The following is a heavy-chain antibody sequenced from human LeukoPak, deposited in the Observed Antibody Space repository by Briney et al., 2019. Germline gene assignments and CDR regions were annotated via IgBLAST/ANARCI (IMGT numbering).Heavy chain of an antibody. CDR1: GYTFTGYY. CDR2: INPNSGGT. V-gene: IGHV1-2*02. J-gene: IGHJ4*02. CDR3: AAINYYDSSGSLYYFDY. D-gene: IGHD3-22*01. Sequence: ASVKVSCKASGYTFTGYYMHWVRQAPGQGLEWMGWINPNSGGTNYAQKFQGRVTMTRDTSISTAYMELSRLRSDDTAVYYCAAINYYDSSGSLYYFDYWGQGTLVTVSS.